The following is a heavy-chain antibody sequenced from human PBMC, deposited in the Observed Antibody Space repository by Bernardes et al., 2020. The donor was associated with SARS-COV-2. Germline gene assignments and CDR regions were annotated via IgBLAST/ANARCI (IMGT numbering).Heavy chain of an antibody. CDR2: IHSRGST. V-gene: IGHV4-59*01. Sequence: SETLSLTCTVSGGSISGFYWSWIRQSPEKGLEWIGYIHSRGSTNNNPSLKSRVTISIDASKNQFSLRLSSVTAADTAVYYCAREQNALGRGVIDSWGQGTLVTVSS. J-gene: IGHJ5*01. CDR1: GGSISGFY. D-gene: IGHD3-10*01. CDR3: AREQNALGRGVIDS.